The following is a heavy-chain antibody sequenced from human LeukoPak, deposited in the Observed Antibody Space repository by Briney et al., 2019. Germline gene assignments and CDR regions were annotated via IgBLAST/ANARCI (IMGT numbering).Heavy chain of an antibody. CDR3: AGIAVAATGY. Sequence: PSETLSLTCTVSGGSISGYYWSWIRQPPGKGLEWIGYIYYSGSTNYNPSLKSRVTISVDTSKNQFSLKLSSVTAADTAVYYCAGIAVAATGYWGQGTLVTVSS. J-gene: IGHJ4*02. CDR1: GGSISGYY. CDR2: IYYSGST. D-gene: IGHD6-19*01. V-gene: IGHV4-59*12.